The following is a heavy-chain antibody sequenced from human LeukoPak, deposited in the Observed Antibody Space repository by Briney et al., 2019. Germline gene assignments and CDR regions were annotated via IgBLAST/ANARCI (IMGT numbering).Heavy chain of an antibody. J-gene: IGHJ4*02. Sequence: GGSLRLSCAASGFTFSDYYMSWIRQAPGKGLEWVSYISSSGSTIYYADPVKGRFTISRDNAKNSLYLQMNSLRVEDTAVYYCARDYEVATEDYWGQGTLVTVSS. D-gene: IGHD1-26*01. CDR3: ARDYEVATEDY. CDR1: GFTFSDYY. CDR2: ISSSGSTI. V-gene: IGHV3-11*04.